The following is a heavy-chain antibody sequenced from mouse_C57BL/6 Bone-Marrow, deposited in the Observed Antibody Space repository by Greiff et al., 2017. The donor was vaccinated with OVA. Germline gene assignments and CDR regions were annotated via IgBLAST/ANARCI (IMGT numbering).Heavy chain of an antibody. Sequence: VQVVESGAELARPGASVKLSCKASGYTFTSYGISWVKQRTGQGLEWIGEIYPRSGNTYYNEKFKGKATLTADKSSSTAYMELRSLTSEDSAVYFCARGGLPYFDYWGQGTTLTVSS. D-gene: IGHD2-2*01. CDR1: GYTFTSYG. J-gene: IGHJ2*01. V-gene: IGHV1-81*01. CDR3: ARGGLPYFDY. CDR2: IYPRSGNT.